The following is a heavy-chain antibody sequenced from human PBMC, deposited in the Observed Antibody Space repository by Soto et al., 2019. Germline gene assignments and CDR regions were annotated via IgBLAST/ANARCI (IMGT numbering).Heavy chain of an antibody. Sequence: ASVKVSCKASGYTFTSYGISWVRQAPGQGLEWMGWISAYNGNTNYAQKLQGRVTMTTDTSTSTAYMELRSLRSDDTAVYYCARVEGSTGDFWSGYQFDYWGQGTLVTVSS. CDR1: GYTFTSYG. CDR2: ISAYNGNT. J-gene: IGHJ4*02. D-gene: IGHD3-3*01. V-gene: IGHV1-18*01. CDR3: ARVEGSTGDFWSGYQFDY.